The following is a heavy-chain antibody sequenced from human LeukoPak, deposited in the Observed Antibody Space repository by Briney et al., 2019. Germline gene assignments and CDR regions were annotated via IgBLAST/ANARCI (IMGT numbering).Heavy chain of an antibody. J-gene: IGHJ3*02. D-gene: IGHD3-10*01. V-gene: IGHV4-59*01. CDR3: ARANNYGSVKGAFDI. Sequence: SETLSLTCTVSGGSISSYYWSWIRQPPGKGLEWSGYIYYSGSTNYNPSLKSRVTISVDTSKNQFSLKLSSVTAADTAVYYCARANNYGSVKGAFDIGGQGTMVTVSS. CDR2: IYYSGST. CDR1: GGSISSYY.